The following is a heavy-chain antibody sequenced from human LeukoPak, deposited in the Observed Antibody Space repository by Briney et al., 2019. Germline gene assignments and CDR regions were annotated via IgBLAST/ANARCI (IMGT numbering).Heavy chain of an antibody. CDR1: GFTFSSYS. J-gene: IGHJ4*02. CDR2: ISSSSSTI. D-gene: IGHD1-1*01. CDR3: ARRTANDY. V-gene: IGHV3-48*01. Sequence: GGSLRLSCAASGFTFSSYSMNWVRQAPGKGLEWVSYISSSSSTIYYADSVKGRFTISRDNAKNSLYLQMNSLRAEDTAVYYCARRTANDYWGQGTLVTVSS.